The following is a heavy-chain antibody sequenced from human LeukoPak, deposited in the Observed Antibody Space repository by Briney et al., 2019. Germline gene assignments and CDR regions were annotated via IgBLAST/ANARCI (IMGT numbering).Heavy chain of an antibody. J-gene: IGHJ4*02. CDR3: ARDVAYYDSSGPRFDY. Sequence: GASVKVSCKASGYTFTSYGISWVRQAPGQGLEWMGWFSAYNGNTNYAQKLQGRVTMTTDTSTSTAYMELRSLRSDDTAVYYCARDVAYYDSSGPRFDYWGQGTLVTVSS. CDR1: GYTFTSYG. CDR2: FSAYNGNT. V-gene: IGHV1-18*01. D-gene: IGHD3-22*01.